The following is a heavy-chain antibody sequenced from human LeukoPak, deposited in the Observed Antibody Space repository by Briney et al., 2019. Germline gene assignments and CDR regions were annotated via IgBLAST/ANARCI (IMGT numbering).Heavy chain of an antibody. CDR3: ARENIVTATLGYYYYYYRDV. J-gene: IGHJ6*03. V-gene: IGHV4-59*01. Sequence: SETLSVTCTVSGGSICSYYWSWIRQPPGKGLEWIGHIYYSGSTNYNPSLQRRATISEDTSKNQFSLMLSSVTAADTAVYYCARENIVTATLGYYYYYYRDVWGKGATVTISS. D-gene: IGHD5-12*01. CDR1: GGSICSYY. CDR2: IYYSGST.